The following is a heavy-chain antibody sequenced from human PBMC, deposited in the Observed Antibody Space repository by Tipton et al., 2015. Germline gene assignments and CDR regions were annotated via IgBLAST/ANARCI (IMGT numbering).Heavy chain of an antibody. CDR3: ARDGFAIFGMGVDP. V-gene: IGHV4-39*07. CDR1: GGYVASSIYQ. D-gene: IGHD3-3*01. Sequence: TLSLTCTVSGGYVASSIYQWGWIRQSPGKGLEWIGHVDYSGSTYYNPSLKSRVTISVDTSKNQFSLKVTSVTAADTAVYYCARDGFAIFGMGVDPWGQGTLVTVSS. J-gene: IGHJ5*02. CDR2: VDYSGST.